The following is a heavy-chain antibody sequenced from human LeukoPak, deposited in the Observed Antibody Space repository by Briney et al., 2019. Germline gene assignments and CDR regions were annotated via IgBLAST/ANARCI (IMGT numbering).Heavy chain of an antibody. J-gene: IGHJ4*02. CDR2: ISGSGGST. V-gene: IGHV3-23*01. CDR3: AKSPGDCTGGTCYSFDY. D-gene: IGHD2-15*01. Sequence: GGSLRLSCAASGFTFSSYAMSWVRQAPGKGLEWVSAISGSGGSTYYADSVKGRFTIPRDNSKNTLYLQMNSLRAEDTAVYYCAKSPGDCTGGTCYSFDYWGQGSLVTVSS. CDR1: GFTFSSYA.